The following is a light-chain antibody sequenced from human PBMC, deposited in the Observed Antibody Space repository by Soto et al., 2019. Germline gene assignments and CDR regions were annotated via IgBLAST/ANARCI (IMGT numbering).Light chain of an antibody. CDR2: GAS. Sequence: EIVLTQSPGTLSLSPGERATLSCRASQSVISTYLAWYQQKPGQAARLLIYGASSRATGIPDRFSGSGSGTDFTLTIIRLEPEDFAVYYCQQYRDSLGTFGQGTKVEIK. CDR3: QQYRDSLGT. CDR1: QSVISTY. J-gene: IGKJ1*01. V-gene: IGKV3-20*01.